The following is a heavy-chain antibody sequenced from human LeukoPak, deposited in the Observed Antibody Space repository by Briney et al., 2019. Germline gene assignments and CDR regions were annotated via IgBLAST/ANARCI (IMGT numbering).Heavy chain of an antibody. V-gene: IGHV5-51*01. J-gene: IGHJ4*02. CDR1: GYYFTNYW. CDR2: IYSGDSDT. CDR3: ARAPQFSSGWYGPFDY. D-gene: IGHD6-19*01. Sequence: GGSLQISCKGSGYYFTNYWMGGIRPLTGKGLEGMGIIYSGDSDTSYSPSFQGQVTISADKSISTAYLQWSSLKASDTAMYYCARAPQFSSGWYGPFDYWGQGSLVAVSS.